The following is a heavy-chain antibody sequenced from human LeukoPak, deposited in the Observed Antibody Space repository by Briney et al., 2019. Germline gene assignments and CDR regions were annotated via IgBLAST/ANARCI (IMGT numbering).Heavy chain of an antibody. V-gene: IGHV4-39*07. CDR1: GVSISSSSYY. D-gene: IGHD1-26*01. J-gene: IGHJ4*02. Sequence: SETLSVTCTVSGVSISSSSYYWGWIRQPPGKGLEWIGSIYYSGSTYYNPSLKSRVTISVDTSKNQFSLKLSSVTAADTAVYYCARGVGALPSFDYWGQGTLVTVSS. CDR2: IYYSGST. CDR3: ARGVGALPSFDY.